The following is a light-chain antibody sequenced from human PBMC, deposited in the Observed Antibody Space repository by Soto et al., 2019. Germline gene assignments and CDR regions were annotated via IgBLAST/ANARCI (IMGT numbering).Light chain of an antibody. J-gene: IGKJ5*01. V-gene: IGKV1-13*02. CDR2: DAS. CDR3: QQYDSVFT. Sequence: IQVTQSPSSLSASVGDRVTITCRASQGISNGLSWYQQKPGQAPTLLIYDASSLESGVPSRFSGSGSGTDFTFTISSLQAEDIATYFCQQYDSVFTFGQGTRLEI. CDR1: QGISNG.